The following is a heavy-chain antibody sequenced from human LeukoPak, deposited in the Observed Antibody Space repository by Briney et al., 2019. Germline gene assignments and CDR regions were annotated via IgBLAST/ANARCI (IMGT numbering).Heavy chain of an antibody. CDR2: IYTSGST. J-gene: IGHJ4*02. D-gene: IGHD3-10*01. Sequence: PETLSLTFTGAGGSISSYYWSWIGQPAGKGLEGIGRIYTSGSTNYNPSLKSRVTMPVDTSKNEFSLKLSSVTEADRAVYYCARTYGSGSYYQTLYYFDYWGQGTLVTVSS. CDR1: GGSISSYY. V-gene: IGHV4-4*07. CDR3: ARTYGSGSYYQTLYYFDY.